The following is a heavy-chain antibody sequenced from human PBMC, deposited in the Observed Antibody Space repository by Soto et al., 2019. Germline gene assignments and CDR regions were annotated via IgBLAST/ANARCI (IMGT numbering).Heavy chain of an antibody. CDR3: GRGERVDMLVVVVARPGEYGTDI. V-gene: IGHV3-30-3*01. Sequence: QVQLVESGGGVVQPGGSLRLSCAASGFTFRNHAMHWVRQAPGKGLECLAVIAHDGSNAFYRDSVKGRFTVSRDNSKNTLELYMRSLRSEDTGVYYCGRGERVDMLVVVVARPGEYGTDIWGQGTTVIVS. CDR1: GFTFRNHA. D-gene: IGHD2-15*01. CDR2: IAHDGSNA. J-gene: IGHJ6*02.